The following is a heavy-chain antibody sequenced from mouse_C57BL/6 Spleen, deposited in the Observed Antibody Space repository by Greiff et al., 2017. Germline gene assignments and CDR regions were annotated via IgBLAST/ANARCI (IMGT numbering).Heavy chain of an antibody. J-gene: IGHJ2*01. V-gene: IGHV7-3*01. Sequence: EVQLVESGGGLVQPGGSLSLSCAASGFTFTDYYMSWVRQPPGKALEWLGFIRNKANGYTTEYSASVKGRFTISRDNSQSILYLQMEALRAEDSATYYCARYYYGSIDYWGQGTTLTVSS. D-gene: IGHD1-1*01. CDR1: GFTFTDYY. CDR3: ARYYYGSIDY. CDR2: IRNKANGYTT.